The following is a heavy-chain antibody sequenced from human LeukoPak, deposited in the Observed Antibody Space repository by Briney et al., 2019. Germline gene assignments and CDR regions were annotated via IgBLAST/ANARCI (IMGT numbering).Heavy chain of an antibody. Sequence: SETLYLTCTVSDDSARSDNYYGGWVRQPPGKGLEWIGNIYYSGSTYYNPSLKSRVTMSVDTSKNQFFLKLDSVTAADTAVYYCARGRPYSGGYHLDYWGQGTLVTVSA. J-gene: IGHJ4*02. CDR3: ARGRPYSGGYHLDY. V-gene: IGHV4-39*01. D-gene: IGHD1-26*01. CDR2: IYYSGST. CDR1: DDSARSDNYY.